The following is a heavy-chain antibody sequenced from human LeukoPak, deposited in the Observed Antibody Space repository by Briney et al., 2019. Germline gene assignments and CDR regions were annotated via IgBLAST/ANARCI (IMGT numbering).Heavy chain of an antibody. CDR1: GYSFTSYW. J-gene: IGHJ4*02. V-gene: IGHV5-51*01. D-gene: IGHD3-22*01. CDR3: AVAHDSSGYFAYDY. CDR2: IYPGDSDT. Sequence: LGKSLKISCKGSGYSFTSYWIGWVRQMPGRGLEWMGIIYPGDSDTRYSPSFQGQVTISADKSISTAYLQWSSLKASDTAMYYCAVAHDSSGYFAYDYWGQGTLVTVSS.